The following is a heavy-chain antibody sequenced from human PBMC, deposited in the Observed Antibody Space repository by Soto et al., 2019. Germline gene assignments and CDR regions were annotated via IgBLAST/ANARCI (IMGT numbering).Heavy chain of an antibody. CDR3: ASERVQQVHYFDD. Sequence: PSQTLSLTCAISGDSVSSNSATWNLIRQSPSRGLEWLGRTYYRSKWYNDYAQSVKSRITINPDTSNNQFSLQLNSVTPEDTAVYYCASERVQQVHYFDDWGQGALVTVSS. D-gene: IGHD6-13*01. J-gene: IGHJ4*02. V-gene: IGHV6-1*01. CDR1: GDSVSSNSAT. CDR2: TYYRSKWYN.